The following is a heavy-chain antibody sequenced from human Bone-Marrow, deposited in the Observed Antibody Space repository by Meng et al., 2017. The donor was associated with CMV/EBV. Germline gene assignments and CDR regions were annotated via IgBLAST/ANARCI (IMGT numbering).Heavy chain of an antibody. J-gene: IGHJ5*02. CDR2: IYPGDSDT. CDR1: GYSFSSYW. Sequence: GESLKISWKGSGYSFSSYWIGWVRKMPEKVLEWMGIIYPGDSDTRYSPSYQRQVTFSADKSISTAYLQWSSLKASDTAMYYCARLGGTPHWFDPWGQGTLVTVYS. CDR3: ARLGGTPHWFDP. V-gene: IGHV5-51*01.